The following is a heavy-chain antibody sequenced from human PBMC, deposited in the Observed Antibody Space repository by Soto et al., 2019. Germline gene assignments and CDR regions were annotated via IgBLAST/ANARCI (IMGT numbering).Heavy chain of an antibody. V-gene: IGHV4-30-4*01. CDR1: GGSISSGDYY. CDR3: ARELGYCTNGVCYKNWFDP. CDR2: IYYSGST. D-gene: IGHD2-8*01. J-gene: IGHJ5*02. Sequence: QVQLQESGPGLVKPSQTLSLTCTVSGGSISSGDYYWSWIRQPPGKGLEWIGYIYYSGSTYYNPSLKSRVTISGDTSKNQFSLKLSSVTAADTAVYYCARELGYCTNGVCYKNWFDPWGQGTLVTVSS.